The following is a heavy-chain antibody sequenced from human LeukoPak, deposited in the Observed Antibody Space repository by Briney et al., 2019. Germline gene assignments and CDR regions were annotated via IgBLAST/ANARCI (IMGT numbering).Heavy chain of an antibody. J-gene: IGHJ6*03. V-gene: IGHV3-7*01. CDR2: IKQDGSEK. D-gene: IGHD1-26*01. CDR1: EFTFITYW. Sequence: PGGSLRLSCAASEFTFITYWMSWVRQAPGRGLEWVANIKQDGSEKYYVDSVKGRFTISRDNAKNSLYLQMNSLRAEDTAVYYCARQFKYSGSYYGNYYYYMDVWGKGTTVTISS. CDR3: ARQFKYSGSYYGNYYYYMDV.